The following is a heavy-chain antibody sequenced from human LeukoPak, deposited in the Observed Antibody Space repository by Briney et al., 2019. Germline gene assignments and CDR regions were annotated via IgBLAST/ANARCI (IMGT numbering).Heavy chain of an antibody. J-gene: IGHJ5*02. CDR2: ISGSGGST. V-gene: IGHV3-23*01. CDR1: GFTFSNFA. CDR3: AKERSFWSGYPNWFDL. Sequence: GGSLRLSCAASGFTFSNFAMSWVRQAPGKGLEWVSVISGSGGSTYDADSVRGRFTISRDNSANTMYLQMNSLRAEDTATYYCAKERSFWSGYPNWFDLWGQGTLVIVSS. D-gene: IGHD3-3*01.